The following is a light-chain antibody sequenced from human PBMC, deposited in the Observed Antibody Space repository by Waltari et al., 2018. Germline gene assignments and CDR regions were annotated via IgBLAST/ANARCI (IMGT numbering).Light chain of an antibody. CDR2: EVT. CDR1: SSDVGTNNR. V-gene: IGLV2-18*01. Sequence: QSALTQPPSVSGTPGQSVTISCTGTSSDVGTNNRVSWYQQSPGSAPKLLIYEVTNRPSGVPVRVSGTKSGNTASLTISGLQAEDEADYYCCFYTSRFYVFGPGTKVTVL. J-gene: IGLJ1*01. CDR3: CFYTSRFYV.